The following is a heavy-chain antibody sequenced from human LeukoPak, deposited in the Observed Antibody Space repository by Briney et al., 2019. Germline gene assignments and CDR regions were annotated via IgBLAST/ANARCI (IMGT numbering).Heavy chain of an antibody. Sequence: GGSLRLSCAASGFTFSDYYLSWIRQAPGKGLEWVSYISTSGNIIYYADSVKGRFTISRDNSKNTLYLQMGSLRAEDMAVYYCATASDAGYQLLLDAFDIWGQGTMVTVSS. D-gene: IGHD2-2*01. CDR3: ATASDAGYQLLLDAFDI. V-gene: IGHV3-11*04. J-gene: IGHJ3*02. CDR1: GFTFSDYY. CDR2: ISTSGNII.